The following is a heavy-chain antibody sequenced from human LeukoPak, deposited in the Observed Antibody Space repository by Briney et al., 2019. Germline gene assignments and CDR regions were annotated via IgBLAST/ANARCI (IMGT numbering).Heavy chain of an antibody. CDR3: ARDHMDPRLGAFDM. J-gene: IGHJ3*02. D-gene: IGHD1-26*01. Sequence: SETLSLTCSVSGDSISSSSHYWAWIRLPPGKALEWIGHVFYSGSTEYNPSLRSRVTISVDRSKNQFSLKLRSMTAADTAVYYCARDHMDPRLGAFDMWGQGTMVTVSS. CDR2: VFYSGST. V-gene: IGHV4-39*07. CDR1: GDSISSSSHY.